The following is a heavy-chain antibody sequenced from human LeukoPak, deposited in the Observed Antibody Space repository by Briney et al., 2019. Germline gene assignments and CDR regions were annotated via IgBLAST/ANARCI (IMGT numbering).Heavy chain of an antibody. V-gene: IGHV4-4*02. D-gene: IGHD3-10*01. CDR2: IYHSGST. CDR1: GGSISSSNW. Sequence: PSETLSLTRAVSGGSISSSNWWSWVRQPPGKGLEWIGEIYHSGSTNYNPSLKSRVTISVDKSKNQFSLKLSSVTAADTAVYYCARAPNYYGSGSYYNWFDPWGQGTLVTVSS. CDR3: ARAPNYYGSGSYYNWFDP. J-gene: IGHJ5*02.